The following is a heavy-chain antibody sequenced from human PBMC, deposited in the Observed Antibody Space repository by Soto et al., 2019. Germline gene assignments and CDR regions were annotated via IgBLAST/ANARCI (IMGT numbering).Heavy chain of an antibody. CDR1: GDSINSDN. D-gene: IGHD4-17*01. V-gene: IGHV4-39*01. J-gene: IGHJ4*02. CDR2: IYYSGRS. Sequence: PSETLSLTCTVSGDSINSDNWGWIRQPPGRGLEWIGGIYYSGRSYYNPSLKSRVTMSVDTSKNQFSLTLNSVTAADAAVYYCARQRTTVVTQAYFDHWGQGTLVTVSS. CDR3: ARQRTTVVTQAYFDH.